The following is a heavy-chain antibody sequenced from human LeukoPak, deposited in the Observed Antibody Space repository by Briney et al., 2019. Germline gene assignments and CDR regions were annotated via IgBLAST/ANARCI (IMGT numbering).Heavy chain of an antibody. Sequence: PGGSLRLSCAASGFTVSSDHMSWVHQAPGKGLEWVSVIYSGGSTYYADSVKGRFTISRDNSKNTLYLQMDSLRAEDTAVYYCARGHWLVRRYYFDYWGQGTLVTVSS. CDR2: IYSGGST. V-gene: IGHV3-66*01. CDR3: ARGHWLVRRYYFDY. D-gene: IGHD6-19*01. CDR1: GFTVSSDH. J-gene: IGHJ4*02.